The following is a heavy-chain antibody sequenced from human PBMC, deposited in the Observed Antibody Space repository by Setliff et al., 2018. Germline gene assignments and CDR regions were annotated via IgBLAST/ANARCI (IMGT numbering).Heavy chain of an antibody. V-gene: IGHV4-30-4*01. D-gene: IGHD4-4*01. CDR3: AREVIDPVSSDAFDI. CDR1: GGSIRSGNDL. Sequence: PSETLSLTCTVSGGSIRSGNDLWSWLRQSPGKGLEWIAYISAYTGRAYYNPSLQSRAALSADTSKSQFSLRLTSVTAADTAVYYCAREVIDPVSSDAFDIWGQGRMVT. J-gene: IGHJ3*02. CDR2: ISAYTGRA.